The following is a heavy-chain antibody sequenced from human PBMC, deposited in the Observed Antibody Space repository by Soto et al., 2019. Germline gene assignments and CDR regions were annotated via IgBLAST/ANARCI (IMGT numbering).Heavy chain of an antibody. V-gene: IGHV1-69*01. CDR1: GGTFSSYA. CDR3: ARGVGYYGSGVRASGGDYYYGMDV. J-gene: IGHJ6*02. D-gene: IGHD3-10*01. Sequence: QVQLVQSGAEVKKPGSSVKVSCKASGGTFSSYAISWVRQAPGQGLEWMGGIIPIFGTANYAQKFQGSVTITADESTSTAYMELSSLRSEDTAVYYCARGVGYYGSGVRASGGDYYYGMDVWGQGTTVTVSS. CDR2: IIPIFGTA.